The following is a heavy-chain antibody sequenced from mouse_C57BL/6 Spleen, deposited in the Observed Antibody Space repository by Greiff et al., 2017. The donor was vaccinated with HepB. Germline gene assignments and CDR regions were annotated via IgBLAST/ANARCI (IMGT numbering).Heavy chain of an antibody. CDR2: ILPGSGST. J-gene: IGHJ4*01. D-gene: IGHD1-1*01. CDR1: GYTFTGYW. CDR3: ARKGPYYYGSSYVDYAMDY. Sequence: LVKPGASVKLSCKATGYTFTGYWIEWVKQRPGHGLEWIGEILPGSGSTNYNEKFKGKATFTADTSSNTAYMQLSSLTTEDSAIYYCARKGPYYYGSSYVDYAMDYWGQGTSVTVSS. V-gene: IGHV1-9*01.